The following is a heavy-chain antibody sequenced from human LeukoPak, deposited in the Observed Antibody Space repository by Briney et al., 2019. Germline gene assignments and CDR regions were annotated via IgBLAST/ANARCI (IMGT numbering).Heavy chain of an antibody. J-gene: IGHJ4*02. CDR3: ARSKDYGSGSYYNVIDY. CDR1: GGSISSYY. V-gene: IGHV4-59*01. D-gene: IGHD3-10*01. Sequence: SETLSLTCTVSGGSISSYYWSWIRQPPGKGLEWIGYIYYSGSTNYNPSLKSRVTISVDTSKNQFSLKLSSVTAADTAVYYCARSKDYGSGSYYNVIDYWGQGALVTVSS. CDR2: IYYSGST.